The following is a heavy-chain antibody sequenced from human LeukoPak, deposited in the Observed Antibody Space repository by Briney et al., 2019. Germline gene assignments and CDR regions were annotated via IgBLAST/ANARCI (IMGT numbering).Heavy chain of an antibody. CDR3: ARRGTNWGRFDY. J-gene: IGHJ4*02. CDR1: GASISGYY. CDR2: VYNSGTT. D-gene: IGHD7-27*01. Sequence: PSETLSLTCTVSGASISGYYWSWIRQPPGQGLEWIGYVYNSGTTNYNPSLNSRLTISADTSKSQFSLKLSSVTAADTAVYYCARRGTNWGRFDYWGQGPLVTVSS. V-gene: IGHV4-59*08.